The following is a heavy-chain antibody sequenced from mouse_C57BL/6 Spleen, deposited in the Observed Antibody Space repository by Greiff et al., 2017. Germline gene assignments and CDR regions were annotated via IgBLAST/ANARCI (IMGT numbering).Heavy chain of an antibody. CDR2: IYPGGGYT. CDR1: GYTFTNYW. J-gene: IGHJ2*01. D-gene: IGHD2-3*01. V-gene: IGHV1-63*01. Sequence: QVQLQQSGAELVRPGTSVKMSCKASGYTFTNYWIGWAKQRPGHGLEWIGDIYPGGGYTNYNEKFKGKATLTADKSSSTASMQFSSLTSEDSAIYYCARGGYDGYFYWGQGTTLTVSS. CDR3: ARGGYDGYFY.